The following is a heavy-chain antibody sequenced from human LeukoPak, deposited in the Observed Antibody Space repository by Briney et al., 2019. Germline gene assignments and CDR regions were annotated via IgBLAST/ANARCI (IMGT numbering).Heavy chain of an antibody. CDR1: GGSISGNSYY. CDR2: IYYSGNT. Sequence: SETLSLTCTVSGGSISGNSYYWGWIRQPPGKGLEWIGSIYYSGNTFYNPSLKGRVTISVDTSRNQFSRRLSSVTAADTAVYYCARGGQDSSGFFYSLDYWGQGTLVTVSS. J-gene: IGHJ4*02. CDR3: ARGGQDSSGFFYSLDY. D-gene: IGHD3-22*01. V-gene: IGHV4-39*07.